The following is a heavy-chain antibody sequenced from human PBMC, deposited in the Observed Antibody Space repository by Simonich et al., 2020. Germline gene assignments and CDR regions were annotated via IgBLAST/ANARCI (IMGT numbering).Heavy chain of an antibody. D-gene: IGHD6-6*01. J-gene: IGHJ3*02. V-gene: IGHV3-7*01. CDR3: AREGIAARDAFDI. CDR2: IKQEGCEK. Sequence: EVKLVESGGGLVQPGGSLRLSCAASGFIFSSYWMSWVRQDPGKGLEWVAKIKQEGCEKYYVDSGKGRFTISRDNAKNSLYLQMNSLRAEDTAVYYCAREGIAARDAFDIWGQGTMVTVSS. CDR1: GFIFSSYW.